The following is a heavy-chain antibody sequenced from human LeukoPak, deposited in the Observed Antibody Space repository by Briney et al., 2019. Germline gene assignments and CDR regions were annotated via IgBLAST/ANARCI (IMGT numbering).Heavy chain of an antibody. D-gene: IGHD6-13*01. Sequence: GASVKVSCKASGYTFTGYYMRWVRQAPGQGLEWMGWINPNSGGTNYAQKFQGRVTMTRDTSISTAYMELSRLRSDDTAVYYCARPKGIAAADSFDPWGQGTLVTVSS. J-gene: IGHJ5*02. CDR3: ARPKGIAAADSFDP. CDR1: GYTFTGYY. CDR2: INPNSGGT. V-gene: IGHV1-2*02.